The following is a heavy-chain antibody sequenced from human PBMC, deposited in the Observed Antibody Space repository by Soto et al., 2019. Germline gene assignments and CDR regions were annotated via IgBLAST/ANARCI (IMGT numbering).Heavy chain of an antibody. CDR1: GFTFRSYA. V-gene: IGHV3-23*01. CDR3: ARDQGASYGLYYFDY. D-gene: IGHD5-18*01. Sequence: EVQLLESGGGLVQPGGSLRLSCAASGFTFRSYAMSWVRQAPGKGLEWVSAVSASGTGTYYSDSVKGRFTISRDNSTNTLYLQMNSLRAEDTALYYCARDQGASYGLYYFDYWGQGTLVTVSS. J-gene: IGHJ4*02. CDR2: VSASGTGT.